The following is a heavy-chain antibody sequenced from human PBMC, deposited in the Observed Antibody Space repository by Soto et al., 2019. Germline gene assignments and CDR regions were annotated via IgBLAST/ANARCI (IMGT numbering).Heavy chain of an antibody. CDR1: GGSFSGYY. J-gene: IGHJ6*03. D-gene: IGHD6-6*01. Sequence: NPSETLSLTCAVYGGSFSGYYWSWIRQPPGKGLEWIGEINHSGSTNYNPSLKSRVTISVDTSKNQFSLKLSSVTAADTAVYYCARGVRQLGRYYYYLDVWGKGTTVTVSS. V-gene: IGHV4-34*01. CDR3: ARGVRQLGRYYYYLDV. CDR2: INHSGST.